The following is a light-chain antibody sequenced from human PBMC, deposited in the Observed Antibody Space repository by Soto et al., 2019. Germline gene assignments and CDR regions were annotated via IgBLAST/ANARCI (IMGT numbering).Light chain of an antibody. CDR3: QQYNNWLLT. CDR1: QSVSSN. J-gene: IGKJ1*01. Sequence: IVLTQYPGTLSLSPGERATLSCRASQSVSSNLAWYQQKPGQAPRLLIYGASTRATGIPARFSGSGSGTEFTLTISSLQSEDFAVYYCQQYNNWLLTFGQGTKVDIK. CDR2: GAS. V-gene: IGKV3-15*01.